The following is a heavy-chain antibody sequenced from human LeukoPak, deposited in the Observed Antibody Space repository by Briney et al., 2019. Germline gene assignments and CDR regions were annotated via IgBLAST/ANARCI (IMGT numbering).Heavy chain of an antibody. D-gene: IGHD2-15*01. CDR1: GYTFTSYY. J-gene: IGHJ4*02. CDR3: AIISPWSLHY. V-gene: IGHV1-46*01. Sequence: ASVKVSCKASGYTFTSYYMHWVRQAPGQGLEGIGIINPSGGSTSYAQKFQGRVTMTRDTSTSTVYMELSSLRSEDTAVYYCAIISPWSLHYWGQGTLVTVSS. CDR2: INPSGGST.